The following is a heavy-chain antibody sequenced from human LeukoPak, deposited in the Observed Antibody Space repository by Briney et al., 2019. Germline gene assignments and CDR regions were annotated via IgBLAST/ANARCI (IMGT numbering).Heavy chain of an antibody. CDR2: INHSGST. Sequence: SETLSLTCTVSGASVSSSNYYWGWIRQPPGKGLEWIGEINHSGSTNYNPSLKSRVAISVDTSKNQFSLKLSSVTAADTAVYYCASATRQDRYDSSGYLEDWGQGTLVTVSS. D-gene: IGHD3-22*01. CDR3: ASATRQDRYDSSGYLED. J-gene: IGHJ4*02. V-gene: IGHV4-39*07. CDR1: GASVSSSNYY.